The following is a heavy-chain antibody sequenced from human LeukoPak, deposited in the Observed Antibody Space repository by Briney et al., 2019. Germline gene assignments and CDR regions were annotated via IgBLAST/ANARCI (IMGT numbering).Heavy chain of an antibody. J-gene: IGHJ3*02. CDR2: IYSGGST. Sequence: GGSLSLSCAASGFTVSSNYMSWVRQAQGKGLEGVSVIYSGGSTYYADSVKGRFTISRDNSKNTLYLQMNSLRAEDTAVYYCVREQQLVRAFDIWGQGTMVTVSS. CDR1: GFTVSSNY. CDR3: VREQQLVRAFDI. V-gene: IGHV3-53*01. D-gene: IGHD6-13*01.